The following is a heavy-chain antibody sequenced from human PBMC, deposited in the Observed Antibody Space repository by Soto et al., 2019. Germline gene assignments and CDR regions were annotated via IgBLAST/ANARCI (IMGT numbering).Heavy chain of an antibody. CDR2: IYHSGSS. V-gene: IGHV4-30-2*01. J-gene: IGHJ3*02. Sequence: SETLSLTCAVSGGLISSGGYSWSWIRQPPGKGLDWIGFIYHSGSSNYNPSLKSRVTISVDTSKNQFSLKMSSVTAADTALYYCARVERGTATTVVDAFDIWGPGTMVTVSS. D-gene: IGHD1-1*01. CDR3: ARVERGTATTVVDAFDI. CDR1: GGLISSGGYS.